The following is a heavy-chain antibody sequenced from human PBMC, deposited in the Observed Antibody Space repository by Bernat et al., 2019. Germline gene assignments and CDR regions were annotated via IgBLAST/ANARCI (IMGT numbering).Heavy chain of an antibody. CDR3: AARHCSNGVCQFDD. J-gene: IGHJ4*02. Sequence: QLVESGGGLVKPGESLRLSCAASGFSFSTYSMNWVRQAPGKGLEWVSSISNAGGTIYYADAGRGRFTISSDNAENSLFLQMNSLRAEDTAVYYCAARHCSNGVCQFDDWGQGTLVTVSS. V-gene: IGHV3-21*01. CDR2: ISNAGGTI. D-gene: IGHD2-8*01. CDR1: GFSFSTYS.